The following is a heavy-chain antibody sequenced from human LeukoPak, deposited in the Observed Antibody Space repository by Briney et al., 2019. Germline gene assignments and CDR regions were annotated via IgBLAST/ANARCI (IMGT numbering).Heavy chain of an antibody. V-gene: IGHV1-2*06. CDR2: INPNSGGT. D-gene: IGHD3-9*01. Sequence: ASVKVSCKASGYTFTGYYMHWVRQAPGQGLEWMGRINPNSGGTNYAQKFQGRVTMTRDTSISTAYMELSRLRSDDTAVYYCARDRWYYDILTGYYSGMDVWGQGTTVTVSS. CDR3: ARDRWYYDILTGYYSGMDV. CDR1: GYTFTGYY. J-gene: IGHJ6*02.